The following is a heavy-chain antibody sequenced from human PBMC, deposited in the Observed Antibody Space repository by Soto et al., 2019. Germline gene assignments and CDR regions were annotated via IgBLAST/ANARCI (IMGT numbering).Heavy chain of an antibody. CDR2: ISYDGSNK. D-gene: IGHD6-19*01. CDR3: AKEQVEQWLLPSHLFFDY. Sequence: GGSLRLSCAASGFTFSSYGMHWVRQAPGKGLEWVAVISYDGSNKYYADSVKGRFTISRDNSKNTLYLQMNSLRAEDTAVYYCAKEQVEQWLLPSHLFFDYWGQGTLVTVSS. J-gene: IGHJ4*02. CDR1: GFTFSSYG. V-gene: IGHV3-30*18.